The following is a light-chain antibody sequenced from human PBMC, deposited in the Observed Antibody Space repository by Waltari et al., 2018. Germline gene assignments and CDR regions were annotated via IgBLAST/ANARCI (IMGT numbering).Light chain of an antibody. CDR3: QHYSSYLVT. CDR1: QSIIGW. Sequence: DILMTQSPSTLSASVGDRVTITCRARQSIIGWLAWYQQQPGKAPKILISDVSSLESGVPSRFSGSGSGTKFTLTISSLQPDDFATYYCQHYSSYLVTFGEGTKVEI. CDR2: DVS. J-gene: IGKJ4*01. V-gene: IGKV1-5*01.